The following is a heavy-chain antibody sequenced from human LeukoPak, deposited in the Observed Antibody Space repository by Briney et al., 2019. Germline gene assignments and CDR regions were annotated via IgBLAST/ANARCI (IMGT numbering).Heavy chain of an antibody. D-gene: IGHD2-15*01. Sequence: GGSLRLSCAASGFTFSGFWMSWVRQAPGKGLEWISHINTDSSSIHYADSMKGRFTISRDNAKNTLYLQMNSLRAEDTAVFYCVRESYCSGGSCYSGRAFDIWGQGTMVTVSS. J-gene: IGHJ3*02. CDR2: INTDSSSI. CDR3: VRESYCSGGSCYSGRAFDI. CDR1: GFTFSGFW. V-gene: IGHV3-48*04.